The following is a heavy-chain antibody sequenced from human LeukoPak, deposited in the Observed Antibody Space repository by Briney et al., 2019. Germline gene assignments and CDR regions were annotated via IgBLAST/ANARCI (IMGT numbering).Heavy chain of an antibody. CDR1: GGSISSSNYY. D-gene: IGHD1-26*01. V-gene: IGHV4-39*07. CDR3: ARDGGLRSGSHDWFDP. Sequence: SETLSLTCTVSGGSISSSNYYWGWIRQPPGKGLEWIGSIYYSGSTYYNPSLKSRVTISVDTSKNQFSLNLSSVTAADTAVYYCARDGGLRSGSHDWFDPWGQGTLVTVSS. J-gene: IGHJ5*02. CDR2: IYYSGST.